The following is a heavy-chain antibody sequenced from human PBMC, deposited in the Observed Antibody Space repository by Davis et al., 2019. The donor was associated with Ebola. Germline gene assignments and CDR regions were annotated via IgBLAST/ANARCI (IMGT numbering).Heavy chain of an antibody. J-gene: IGHJ6*02. CDR1: GGSISSSNW. V-gene: IGHV4-4*02. D-gene: IGHD2-8*02. CDR2: INHSGST. Sequence: SETLSLTCAVSGGSISSSNWWSWVRQPPGKGLEWIGEINHSGSTYYNPSLKSRVTISVDTSKNQFSLKLSSVTAADTAVYYCARGRCTGGVCYTTGLRYYYGMDVWGQGTTVTVSS. CDR3: ARGRCTGGVCYTTGLRYYYGMDV.